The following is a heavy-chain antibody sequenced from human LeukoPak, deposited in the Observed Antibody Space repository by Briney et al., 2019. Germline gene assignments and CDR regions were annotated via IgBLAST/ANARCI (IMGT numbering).Heavy chain of an antibody. CDR3: ARGIAFRYDFWSGYRGTNRDYYYYMDV. J-gene: IGHJ6*03. CDR2: INHSGST. CDR1: GGSFSGYY. D-gene: IGHD3-3*01. V-gene: IGHV4-34*01. Sequence: SETLSLTCAVYGGSFSGYYWSWIRQPPGKGLEWIGEINHSGSTNYNPSLKSRVTISVDTSKNQFSLKLSSVTAAVTAVYYCARGIAFRYDFWSGYRGTNRDYYYYMDVWGKGTTVTVSS.